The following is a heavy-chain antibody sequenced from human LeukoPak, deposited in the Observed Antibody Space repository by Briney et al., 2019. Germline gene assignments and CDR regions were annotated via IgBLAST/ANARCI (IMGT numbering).Heavy chain of an antibody. J-gene: IGHJ4*02. D-gene: IGHD3-22*01. CDR3: AKAISNYYDSSGYYSTPFDY. Sequence: GGSLRLSCAASGFTFSSYAMSWVRQAPGKGLEWVSAISGSGGSTYYADSVKGRFTISRDNSKNTLYLQMNSLRAEDTAVYYCAKAISNYYDSSGYYSTPFDYWGQGTLVTVSS. CDR1: GFTFSSYA. CDR2: ISGSGGST. V-gene: IGHV3-23*01.